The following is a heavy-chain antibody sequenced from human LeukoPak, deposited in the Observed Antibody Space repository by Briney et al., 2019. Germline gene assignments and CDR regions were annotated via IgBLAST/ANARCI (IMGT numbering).Heavy chain of an antibody. CDR2: FDPEDGET. CDR3: ATGGYCSGGSCLGNNWFDP. Sequence: ASVKASCKVSGYTLTELSMHWVRQAPGKGLEWMGGFDPEDGETIYAQKFQGRVTMTEDTSTDTAYMELSSLRSEDTAVYYCATGGYCSGGSCLGNNWFDPWGQGTLVTVSS. CDR1: GYTLTELS. D-gene: IGHD2-15*01. J-gene: IGHJ5*02. V-gene: IGHV1-24*01.